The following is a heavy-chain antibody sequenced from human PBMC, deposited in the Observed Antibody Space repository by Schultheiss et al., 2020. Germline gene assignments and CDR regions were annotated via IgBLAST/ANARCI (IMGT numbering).Heavy chain of an antibody. V-gene: IGHV3-30-3*01. J-gene: IGHJ4*02. D-gene: IGHD4-17*01. CDR3: ASAEDYGDYRDYFDY. CDR1: GFTFSSYA. CDR2: ISYDGSNK. Sequence: GGSLRLSCAASGFTFSSYAMHWVRQAPGKGLEWVAVISYDGSNKYYADSVKGRFTISRDNSKNTLYLQMNSLRAEDTAVYYCASAEDYGDYRDYFDYWGQGTLVTGSS.